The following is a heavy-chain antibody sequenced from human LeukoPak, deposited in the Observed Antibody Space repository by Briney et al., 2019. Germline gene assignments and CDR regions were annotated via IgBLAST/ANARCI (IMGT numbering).Heavy chain of an antibody. CDR1: GFTFRSHG. CDR2: ISSSSSYI. V-gene: IGHV3-21*01. CDR3: ARDTWTTVTHIFDY. J-gene: IGHJ4*02. Sequence: GGTLRLSCAASGFTFRSHGMSWVRQAPGKGLEWVSSISSSSSYIYYADSVKGRFTISRDNAKKSLYLQMNSLRVEDTAVYYCARDTWTTVTHIFDYWGQGTLVTVSS. D-gene: IGHD4-17*01.